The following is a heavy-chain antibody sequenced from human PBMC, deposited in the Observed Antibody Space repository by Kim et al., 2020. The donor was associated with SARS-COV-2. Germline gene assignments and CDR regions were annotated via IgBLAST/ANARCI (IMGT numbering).Heavy chain of an antibody. D-gene: IGHD5-18*01. CDR2: ISTYNGNT. J-gene: IGHJ4*02. CDR3: ARGGYSSGIRYYVDF. V-gene: IGHV1-18*04. Sequence: ASVKVSCKPSGYTFTSYGITWVRQAPGQGLEWMGWISTYNGNTKYAQKLQDRVTMTTDTSTSTAYMELRSLRSDDTAVYYCARGGYSSGIRYYVDFWGQGTLVTVSS. CDR1: GYTFTSYG.